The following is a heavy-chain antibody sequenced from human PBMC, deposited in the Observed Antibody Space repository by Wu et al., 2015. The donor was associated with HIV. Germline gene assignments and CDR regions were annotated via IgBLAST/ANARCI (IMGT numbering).Heavy chain of an antibody. CDR3: ARGLGEAVAGLDY. Sequence: QVQLVQSGAEVKKPGSSVKVSCKTSGNIFTTSSSGIIWVRQAPGQGLEWMGWISVYNDNTKYSQKFQGRVTMTTDTSTSTVYMELKSLRFDDSAFYFCARGLGEAVAGLDYWGQGTLVTVSS. D-gene: IGHD6-19*01. CDR2: ISVYNDNT. CDR1: GNIFTTSS. J-gene: IGHJ4*02. V-gene: IGHV1-18*01.